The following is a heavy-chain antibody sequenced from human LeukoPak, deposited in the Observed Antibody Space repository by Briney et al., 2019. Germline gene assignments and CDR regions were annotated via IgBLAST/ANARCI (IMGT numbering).Heavy chain of an antibody. CDR2: IYSDNT. D-gene: IGHD4/OR15-4a*01. J-gene: IGHJ4*02. CDR1: GFNVISNS. V-gene: IGHV3-53*01. CDR3: SRRAGAYSHPYDY. Sequence: GSLRLSCTVSGFNVISNSMSWVRQAPGKGLEGVSFIYSDNTHYSDSVKGRFTIYRDNSKNTLYLQVNNLRAEDTARYYCSRRAGAYSHPYDYWGQGTLVTVSS.